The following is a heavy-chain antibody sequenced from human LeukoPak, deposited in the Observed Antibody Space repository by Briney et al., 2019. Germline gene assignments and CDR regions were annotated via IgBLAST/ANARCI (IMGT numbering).Heavy chain of an antibody. D-gene: IGHD6-19*01. CDR3: AKRSSIRTFDY. CDR1: GFTFSRYA. V-gene: IGHV3-23*01. CDR2: IRGSGDDT. Sequence: GGSLRLFCAASGFTFSRYAVSWAREAPGKGLEWLSGIRGSGDDTYYADSVKGRFTISRDNSKNTLYLQMNSLRAEDTAVYYCAKRSSIRTFDYWGQGTLVTVSS. J-gene: IGHJ4*02.